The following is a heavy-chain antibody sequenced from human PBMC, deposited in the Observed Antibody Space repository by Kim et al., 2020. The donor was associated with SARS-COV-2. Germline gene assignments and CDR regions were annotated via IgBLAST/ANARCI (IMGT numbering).Heavy chain of an antibody. Sequence: NPSLKSRVTISVDTSKNQFSLKLSSVTAADTAVYYCARERKQLVWNWFDPWGQGTLVTVSS. J-gene: IGHJ5*02. D-gene: IGHD6-6*01. CDR3: ARERKQLVWNWFDP. V-gene: IGHV4-59*01.